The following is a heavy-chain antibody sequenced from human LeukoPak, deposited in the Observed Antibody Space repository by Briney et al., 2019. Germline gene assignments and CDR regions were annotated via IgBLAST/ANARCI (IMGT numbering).Heavy chain of an antibody. J-gene: IGHJ4*02. CDR1: GYSISSGYY. V-gene: IGHV4-38-2*01. CDR3: ARHTQVYASFDY. Sequence: SETLSPTCAVSGYSISSGYYWGWIRQPPGKGLEWIGSIYHSGSTYYNPSLKSRVTISVDTSKNQFSLKLSSVTAADTAVYYCARHTQVYASFDYWGQGTLVTVSS. D-gene: IGHD2-8*01. CDR2: IYHSGST.